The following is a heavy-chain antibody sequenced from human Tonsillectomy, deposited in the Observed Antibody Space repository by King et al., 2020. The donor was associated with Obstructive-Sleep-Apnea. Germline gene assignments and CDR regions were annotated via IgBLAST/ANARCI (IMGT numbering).Heavy chain of an antibody. Sequence: QLVQSGGGLVKPGGSLRLSCAASGFTFSSYSMNWVRQAPVKGLEWVSSISSMSGDIYYADSGKGRFTISRDNAKNSLYLKMNSLRAEDTAVYYCARGLGVVVIKKYYYYYYGMDVWGQGTTVTVSS. CDR1: GFTFSSYS. CDR3: ARGLGVVVIKKYYYYYYGMDV. CDR2: ISSMSGDI. V-gene: IGHV3-21*01. D-gene: IGHD3-22*01. J-gene: IGHJ6*02.